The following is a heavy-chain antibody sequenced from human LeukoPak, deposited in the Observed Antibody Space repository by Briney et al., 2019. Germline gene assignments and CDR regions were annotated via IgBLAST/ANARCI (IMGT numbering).Heavy chain of an antibody. CDR2: IYTSGST. Sequence: PSETLSLTCTVSGGSISSYYWSWIRQPAGKGLEWIGRIYTSGSTNYNPSLKSRVTMSVDTSKNKFSLKLSSVTAADTAVYYCARESSSSWFSWGYFDYWGQGTLVTVSS. V-gene: IGHV4-4*07. D-gene: IGHD6-13*01. J-gene: IGHJ4*02. CDR1: GGSISSYY. CDR3: ARESSSSWFSWGYFDY.